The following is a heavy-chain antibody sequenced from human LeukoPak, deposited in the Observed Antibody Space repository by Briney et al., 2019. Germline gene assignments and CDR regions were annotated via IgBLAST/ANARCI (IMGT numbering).Heavy chain of an antibody. CDR3: ASSDTANHTPFDY. Sequence: SETLSLTCTVSGGSISSSSYCWGWIRQPPGKGLEWIGSIYYSGSTYYNPSLKSRVTISVDTSKNQFSLKLSSVTAADTAVYYCASSDTANHTPFDYWGQGTLVTVSS. CDR2: IYYSGST. V-gene: IGHV4-39*01. CDR1: GGSISSSSYC. J-gene: IGHJ4*02. D-gene: IGHD5-18*01.